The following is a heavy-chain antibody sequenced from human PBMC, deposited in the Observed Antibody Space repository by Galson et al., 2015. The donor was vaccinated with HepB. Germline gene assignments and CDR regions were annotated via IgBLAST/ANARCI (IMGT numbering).Heavy chain of an antibody. D-gene: IGHD3-22*01. CDR3: ARDLTSGYKPIEYYYDSSGYQPHYYGMDV. V-gene: IGHV1-2*02. J-gene: IGHJ6*02. CDR1: GYTFTGYY. CDR2: INPNSGGT. Sequence: SVKVSCKASGYTFTGYYMHWVRQAPGQGLEWMGWINPNSGGTNYAQKFQGRVTMTRDTSISTAYMELSRLRSDDTAVYYCARDLTSGYKPIEYYYDSSGYQPHYYGMDVWGQGTTVTVSS.